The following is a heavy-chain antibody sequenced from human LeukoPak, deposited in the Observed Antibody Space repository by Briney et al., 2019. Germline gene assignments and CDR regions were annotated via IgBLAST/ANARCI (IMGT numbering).Heavy chain of an antibody. CDR2: VNHQGST. V-gene: IGHV4-34*01. CDR1: GGSFCGYC. J-gene: IGHJ4*02. Sequence: SETLSLTCAVYGGSFCGYCWSWLGQRQGKGREWFGEVNHQGSTTYNPSLKSRDTISVHTSRNQLALKLSSVTAADTAVYYCAKIFGYGDSGRSGSVDYWGQGTLVTVSS. CDR3: AKIFGYGDSGRSGSVDY. D-gene: IGHD4-17*01.